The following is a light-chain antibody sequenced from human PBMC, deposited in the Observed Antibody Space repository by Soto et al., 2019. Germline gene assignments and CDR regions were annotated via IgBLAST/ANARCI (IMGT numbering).Light chain of an antibody. Sequence: QSVLTQPPSASGSPGQSVTISCTGTSSDVGGNKFVSWYQQHPGKAPKLIIYDVSERPSGVPDRFSGSKSGNTASLTVSGLQADDEADYYCISYAGSNSVVFGGGTKLTVL. CDR1: SSDVGGNKF. CDR2: DVS. CDR3: ISYAGSNSVV. V-gene: IGLV2-8*01. J-gene: IGLJ2*01.